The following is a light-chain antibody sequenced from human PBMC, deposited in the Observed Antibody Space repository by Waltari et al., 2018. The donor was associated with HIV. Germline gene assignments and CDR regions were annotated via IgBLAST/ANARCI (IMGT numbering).Light chain of an antibody. CDR3: QQANSFPRT. J-gene: IGKJ1*01. CDR1: QGVSGW. CDR2: AAS. V-gene: IGKV1-12*01. Sequence: DVQMTQSPSSVSASVGDRVIITCRASQGVSGWLSWYQQKMGKAPRLLIYAASSLQSGVPSRFSGSGCGTEFTLTINNLQPEDFATYYCQQANSFPRTFGQGTKVEMK.